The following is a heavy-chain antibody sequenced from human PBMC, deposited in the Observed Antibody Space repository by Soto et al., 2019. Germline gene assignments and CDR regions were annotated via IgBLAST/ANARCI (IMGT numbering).Heavy chain of an antibody. CDR3: ARDSSGLHWYFDL. D-gene: IGHD6-19*01. V-gene: IGHV6-1*01. CDR1: GDSVSSDSAT. J-gene: IGHJ2*01. CDR2: TYYRSKWHN. Sequence: QVQLQQSGPGLVKPSQTLSLICAISGDSVSSDSATWNWIRQSPSRGLEWLGRTYYRSKWHNDYAVTVKSRIAITPDTSKNQLSRQLSSVTPEDTAVYFCARDSSGLHWYFDLWGRGTLVTFSS.